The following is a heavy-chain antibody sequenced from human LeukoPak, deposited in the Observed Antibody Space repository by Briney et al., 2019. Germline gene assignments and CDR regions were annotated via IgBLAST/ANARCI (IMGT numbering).Heavy chain of an antibody. Sequence: SETLSLTCTVSGGSISSSSYYWGWIRQPPGKGLEWIGSIYYSGSTYYNPSLKSRVTISVDTSKNQFSLNLSSVTAADTAVYYCARENSISAAGTGDGAFDIWGQGTMVTVSS. D-gene: IGHD6-13*01. CDR3: ARENSISAAGTGDGAFDI. V-gene: IGHV4-39*07. J-gene: IGHJ3*02. CDR1: GGSISSSSYY. CDR2: IYYSGST.